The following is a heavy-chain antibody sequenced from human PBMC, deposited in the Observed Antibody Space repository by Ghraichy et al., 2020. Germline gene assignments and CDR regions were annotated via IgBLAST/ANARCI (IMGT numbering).Heavy chain of an antibody. CDR1: GFTFSSYA. Sequence: GGSLRLSCAASGFTFSSYAVSWVRQAPDKGLEWVSAMTGRGDDSYYGDFVKGRFTISRDNSKNTVSLQMNSLRVEDTAVYYCAKMGCSSWSPKYFFVDWCKGTLASVSS. CDR3: AKMGCSSWSPKYFFVD. V-gene: IGHV3-23*01. CDR2: MTGRGDDS. J-gene: IGHJ4*02. D-gene: IGHD2/OR15-2a*01.